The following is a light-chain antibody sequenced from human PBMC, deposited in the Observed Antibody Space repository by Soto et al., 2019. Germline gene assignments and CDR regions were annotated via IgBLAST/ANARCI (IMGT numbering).Light chain of an antibody. Sequence: DIQMTQSPSSLSASVGDRVTITCRASQSISSYLNWYQQKPGKAPKLLIYAASSVQSGVPSRFSGSGLGTDFTLTISSLQPEDSATYYCQQSYGTPPAFGQGTKVEIK. CDR2: AAS. V-gene: IGKV1-39*01. CDR1: QSISSY. CDR3: QQSYGTPPA. J-gene: IGKJ1*01.